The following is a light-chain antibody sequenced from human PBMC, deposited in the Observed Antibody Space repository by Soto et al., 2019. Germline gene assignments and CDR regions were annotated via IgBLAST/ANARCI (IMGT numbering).Light chain of an antibody. J-gene: IGLJ1*01. CDR2: EVS. Sequence: QSVLTQPASVSGSPGQSITISCTGTSSDVGGYNYVSWYQQHPGKAPKLMIYEVSNRPSGVSNRFSGSKSGNTASLTISGLQAEDEADYYWSSYTSSSFLGVFGTGTKVTVL. CDR1: SSDVGGYNY. V-gene: IGLV2-14*01. CDR3: SSYTSSSFLGV.